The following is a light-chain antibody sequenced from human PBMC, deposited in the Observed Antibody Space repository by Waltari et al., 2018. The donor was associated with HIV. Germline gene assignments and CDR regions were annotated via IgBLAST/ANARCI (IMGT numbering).Light chain of an antibody. CDR1: ALPKQY. CDR3: QSADSSGTYPNV. CDR2: KDS. V-gene: IGLV3-25*03. J-gene: IGLJ1*01. Sequence: SYELTQPPSVSVSPGQTARITCSGDALPKQYAYWYQQKPGQATVLVIDKDSERPSGIPGRFSGSSTGTTVTLTISGVQAEDEADYYWQSADSSGTYPNVVGTGTKVTVL.